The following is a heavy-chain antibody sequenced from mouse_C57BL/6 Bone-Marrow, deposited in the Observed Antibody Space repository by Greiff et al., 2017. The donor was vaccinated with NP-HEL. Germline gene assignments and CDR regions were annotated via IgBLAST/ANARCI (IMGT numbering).Heavy chain of an antibody. CDR1: GYTFTSYW. V-gene: IGHV1-53*01. Sequence: QVQLQQPGTELVKPGASGYTFTSYWMHWVKQRPGQGLEWIGNINPSNGGTNYNEKFKSKATLTVDKSSSTAYMQLSSLTSEDSAVYYCARPGIRDAMDYWGQGTSVTVSS. J-gene: IGHJ4*01. CDR3: ARPGIRDAMDY. CDR2: INPSNGGT.